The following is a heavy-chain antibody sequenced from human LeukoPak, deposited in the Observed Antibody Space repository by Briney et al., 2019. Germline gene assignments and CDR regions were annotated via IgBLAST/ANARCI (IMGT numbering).Heavy chain of an antibody. Sequence: SETLSLTCTVSGGSISSSSYYWGWIRQPPGKGLEWIGSIYYSGSTYYNPSPKSRVTISVDTSKNQFSLKLSSVTAADTAVYYCARQKKVPAEIDYWGQGTLVTVSS. CDR1: GGSISSSSYY. D-gene: IGHD2-2*01. CDR2: IYYSGST. V-gene: IGHV4-39*01. J-gene: IGHJ4*02. CDR3: ARQKKVPAEIDY.